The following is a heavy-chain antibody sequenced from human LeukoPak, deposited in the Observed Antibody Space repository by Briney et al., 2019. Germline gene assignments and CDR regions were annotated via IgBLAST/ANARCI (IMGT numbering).Heavy chain of an antibody. J-gene: IGHJ4*02. CDR1: GFTVSSNY. CDR3: AKEGAYGGYDDLDY. D-gene: IGHD5-12*01. CDR2: IYSGGDT. V-gene: IGHV3-66*01. Sequence: PGGSLRLSCAASGFTVSSNYMSWVRQAPGKGLEWVSVIYSGGDTYYADSVKGRFTISRDNSKNMIYLEMSSLKAEDTAVYYCAKEGAYGGYDDLDYWGQGTLVTVSS.